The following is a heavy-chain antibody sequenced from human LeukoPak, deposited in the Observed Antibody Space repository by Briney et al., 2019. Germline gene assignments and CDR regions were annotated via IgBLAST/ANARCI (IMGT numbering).Heavy chain of an antibody. J-gene: IGHJ4*02. CDR2: IIPIFGIT. V-gene: IGHV1-69*04. CDR3: ARWAPYCSSTSCPFYFDC. CDR1: GGTFSSYA. D-gene: IGHD2-2*01. Sequence: TSVKVSCKASGGTFSSYAINWVRQAPGQGLEWMGRIIPIFGITNYAQKFQGRVTITADKSTGTAYMELSSLRSEDTAVYFCARWAPYCSSTSCPFYFDCWGQGTLVTVSS.